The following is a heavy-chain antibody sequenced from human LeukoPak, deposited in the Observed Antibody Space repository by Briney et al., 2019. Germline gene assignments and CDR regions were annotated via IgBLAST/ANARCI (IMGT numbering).Heavy chain of an antibody. D-gene: IGHD3-3*01. CDR3: ARDAFYYDFWSGYYTGIVSYPDY. V-gene: IGHV3-33*01. CDR2: IWYDGSNK. J-gene: IGHJ4*02. Sequence: GRSLRLSCAASGFTFSSYGMHWVRQAPGKGLEWVAVIWYDGSNKYYADSVKGRFTISRDNSKNTLYLQMNSLRAEDTAVYYCARDAFYYDFWSGYYTGIVSYPDYWGQGTLVTVSS. CDR1: GFTFSSYG.